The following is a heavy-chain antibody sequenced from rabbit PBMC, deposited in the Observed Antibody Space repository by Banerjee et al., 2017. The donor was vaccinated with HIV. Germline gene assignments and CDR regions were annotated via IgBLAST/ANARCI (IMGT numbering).Heavy chain of an antibody. CDR3: ARCNGGDDYGLFKL. CDR2: IYAGNVDST. V-gene: IGHV1S40*01. D-gene: IGHD2-1*01. Sequence: QSLEESGGDLVKPEGSLTLTCTASGFSFSNKYVMCWVRQAPGKGLEWIACIYAGNVDSTYYASWAKGRFTISKTSSTTVTLQMTSLTAADTATYFCARCNGGDDYGLFKLWGPGTLVTVS. CDR1: GFSFSNKYV. J-gene: IGHJ4*01.